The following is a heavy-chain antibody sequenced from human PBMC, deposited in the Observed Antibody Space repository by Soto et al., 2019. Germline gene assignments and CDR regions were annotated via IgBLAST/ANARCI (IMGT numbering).Heavy chain of an antibody. Sequence: GASVKVSCKVSGYTLTELSMHWVRQAPGKGLEWMGGIDPEDGKTSYAQKFQGRVTMTRNTSISTAYMELSSLKSEDTAVYYCARGKDSVFDYYYGMDVWGQGTTVTVSS. D-gene: IGHD1-20*01. V-gene: IGHV1-24*01. J-gene: IGHJ6*02. CDR3: ARGKDSVFDYYYGMDV. CDR2: IDPEDGKT. CDR1: GYTLTELS.